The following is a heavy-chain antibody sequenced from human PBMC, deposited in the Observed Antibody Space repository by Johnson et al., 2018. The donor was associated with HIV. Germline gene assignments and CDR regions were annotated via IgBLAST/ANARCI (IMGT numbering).Heavy chain of an antibody. CDR3: AKGYYYDSKDAFNI. D-gene: IGHD3-22*01. V-gene: IGHV3-11*01. CDR1: GFTFSDYY. Sequence: QMLLVESGGGLVKPGGSLRLSCAASGFTFSDYYMSWIRQAPGKGLEWVSYISSSGRTYYADSVKGRFTISRDNSKNTLYLQMNSLRAEDTAVYYCAKGYYYDSKDAFNIWGQGTMVTVSS. J-gene: IGHJ3*02. CDR2: ISSSGRT.